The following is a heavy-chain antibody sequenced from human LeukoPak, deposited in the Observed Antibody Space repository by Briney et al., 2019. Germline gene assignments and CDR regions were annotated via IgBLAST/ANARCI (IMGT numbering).Heavy chain of an antibody. D-gene: IGHD3-3*01. J-gene: IGHJ5*02. V-gene: IGHV1-2*06. CDR3: ARAVNYDFWSGAGNWFDP. CDR1: GYTFTGYY. CDR2: INPNSGGT. Sequence: ASVKVSCKASGYTFTGYYMHWVRQAPGQGREWMGRINPNSGGTNYAQKFQGRVTMTRDTSISTAYMELSRLRSDDTAVYYCARAVNYDFWSGAGNWFDPWGQGTLVTVSS.